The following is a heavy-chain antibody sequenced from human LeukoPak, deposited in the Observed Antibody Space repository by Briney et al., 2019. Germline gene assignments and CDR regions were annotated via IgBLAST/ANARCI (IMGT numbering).Heavy chain of an antibody. CDR3: AKNSGGSYLFDY. D-gene: IGHD1-26*01. V-gene: IGHV3-9*01. CDR1: GFTFDDYG. Sequence: PGGSLRLSCAASGFTFDDYGMSWVRQAPGKGLEWVSGISWNSGSIGYADSVKGRFTISRDNAKNSLYLQMNSLRAEDTALYYCAKNSGGSYLFDYWGQGTLVTVSS. CDR2: ISWNSGSI. J-gene: IGHJ4*02.